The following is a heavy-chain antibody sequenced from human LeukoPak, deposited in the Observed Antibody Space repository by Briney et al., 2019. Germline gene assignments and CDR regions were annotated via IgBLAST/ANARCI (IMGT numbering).Heavy chain of an antibody. V-gene: IGHV4-59*01. CDR2: VYYTGNL. CDR1: AGSIGKYH. D-gene: IGHD6-13*01. CDR3: ARGSAPGTGPPSLDS. J-gene: IGHJ4*02. Sequence: SETLSLTCSVSAGSIGKYHWTWIRQPPGKRLEWIGYVYYTGNLNYNPSLDHRVSLSIDTSKNQFSLSLSSVTAADTAVYYCARGSAPGTGPPSLDSWGQGTLVIVS.